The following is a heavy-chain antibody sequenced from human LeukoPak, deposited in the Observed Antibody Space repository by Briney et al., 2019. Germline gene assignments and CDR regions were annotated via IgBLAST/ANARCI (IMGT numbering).Heavy chain of an antibody. D-gene: IGHD3-3*01. V-gene: IGHV3-23*01. CDR1: GFTFSNNA. CDR2: ISSSGGST. CDR3: AKGGRSDIKYGMDV. Sequence: GGSLRLSCAASGFTFSNNAMSWVRQAPGKGLEWVSGISSSGGSTYYADSVKGRLTISRDNSKNSLFLQMNSLRVEDTAVYYCAKGGRSDIKYGMDVWGQGTTVTVSS. J-gene: IGHJ6*02.